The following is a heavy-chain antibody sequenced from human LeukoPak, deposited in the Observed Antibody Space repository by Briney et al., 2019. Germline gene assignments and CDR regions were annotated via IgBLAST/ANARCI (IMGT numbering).Heavy chain of an antibody. J-gene: IGHJ4*02. CDR2: ISYSGST. D-gene: IGHD2-8*01. V-gene: IGHV4-59*12. CDR3: SRENGAFSPFGY. Sequence: KPSEPLSLTCSVSGGSITSYYWNWIRQPPGKGLEWIGYISYSGSTNYNPSLKSRVTISIDTSKNQFSLNLTSVTAADTAVYYCSRENGAFSPFGYWGQGTLVTVPS. CDR1: GGSITSYY.